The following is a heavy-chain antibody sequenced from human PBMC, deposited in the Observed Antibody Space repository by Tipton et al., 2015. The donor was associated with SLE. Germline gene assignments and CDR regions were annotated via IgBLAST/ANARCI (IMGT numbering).Heavy chain of an antibody. V-gene: IGHV4-59*01. CDR3: ARGDELLTGGIYYYYTDV. Sequence: TLSLTCTVSGGSISNYYWTWIRQPPGKRLEWIGYIYYTGSTNYNPSLKGRVTMSVDTSKNQFSLKVRSVTAADTAVYYCARGDELLTGGIYYYYTDVWGKGTTVIVSS. CDR1: GGSISNYY. D-gene: IGHD2-15*01. CDR2: IYYTGST. J-gene: IGHJ6*03.